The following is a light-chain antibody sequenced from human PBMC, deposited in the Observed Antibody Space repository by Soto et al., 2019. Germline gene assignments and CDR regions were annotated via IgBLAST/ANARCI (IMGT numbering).Light chain of an antibody. CDR1: HDIGNS. Sequence: DIQMTQSPSSLSTSVGDRVTISCRPSHDIGNSLAWFQQKPGKVPKLLIKAASTLHSGVPSRFSGSGSGTDFTLTIRSLQPEDVATNYCQKYDDVPLTFGPGTKV. CDR2: AAS. J-gene: IGKJ3*01. CDR3: QKYDDVPLT. V-gene: IGKV1-27*01.